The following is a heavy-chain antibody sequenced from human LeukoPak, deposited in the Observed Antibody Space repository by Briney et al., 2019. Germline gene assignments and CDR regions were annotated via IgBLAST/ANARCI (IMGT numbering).Heavy chain of an antibody. Sequence: PSETLSLTCAVYGGSLSGYYWSWIRQPPGKGLEWIGEINHSGSTNYNPSLKSRVTISVDTSKNQFSLKLSSVTAADTAVYYCARLGATNDYWGQGTLVTVSS. D-gene: IGHD1-26*01. CDR2: INHSGST. V-gene: IGHV4-34*01. CDR1: GGSLSGYY. J-gene: IGHJ4*02. CDR3: ARLGATNDY.